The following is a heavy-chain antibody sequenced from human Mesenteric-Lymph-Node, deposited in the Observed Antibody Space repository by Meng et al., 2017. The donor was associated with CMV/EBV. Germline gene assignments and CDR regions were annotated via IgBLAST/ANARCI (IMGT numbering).Heavy chain of an antibody. CDR3: ARLIGRSSSTSCYTICHYYGMDV. CDR1: GYAFTSYY. V-gene: IGHV1-46*01. J-gene: IGHJ6*02. Sequence: ASVKVSCKASGYAFTSYYMHWVRQAPGQGLEWMAMINPSGDSANYAQKFQGRVTMTRDTSTSTVYMELRSLRSDDTAVYYCARLIGRSSSTSCYTICHYYGMDVWGQGTTVTVSS. D-gene: IGHD2-2*02. CDR2: INPSGDSA.